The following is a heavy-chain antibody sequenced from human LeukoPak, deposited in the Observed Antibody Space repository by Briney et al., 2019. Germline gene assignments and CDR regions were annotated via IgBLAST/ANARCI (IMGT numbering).Heavy chain of an antibody. D-gene: IGHD3-22*01. J-gene: IGHJ4*01. CDR3: AGCLFYRSSGPSCPFFDE. V-gene: IGHV1-24*01. Sequence: GASVKVSCKISEYSLSDLSIHWVREAPGEGLEWMGGFDSENNKMVYSQKFQGRVTMTEDTSADTAYMELTSLRSEDTAVYFCAGCLFYRSSGPSCPFFDEWGHVTLV. CDR2: FDSENNKM. CDR1: EYSLSDLS.